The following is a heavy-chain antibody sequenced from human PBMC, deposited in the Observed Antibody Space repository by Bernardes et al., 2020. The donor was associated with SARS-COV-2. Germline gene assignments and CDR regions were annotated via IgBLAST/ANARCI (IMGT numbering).Heavy chain of an antibody. D-gene: IGHD3-16*01. V-gene: IGHV1-69*08. CDR3: AREPTYHADYYFDS. J-gene: IGHJ4*02. Sequence: SVKVSCTASTVTFSTYTLNWVRQAPGQGLEWMGRVIPVLGTSNYAQKFQGRVTITADKSTNTAYMELSSLRHEDSAMYYCAREPTYHADYYFDSWGQGTLVTVSS. CDR2: VIPVLGTS. CDR1: TVTFSTYT.